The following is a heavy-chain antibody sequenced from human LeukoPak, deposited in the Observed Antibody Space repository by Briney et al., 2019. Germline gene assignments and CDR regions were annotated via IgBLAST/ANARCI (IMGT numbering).Heavy chain of an antibody. J-gene: IGHJ4*02. D-gene: IGHD3-16*01. CDR2: INPNSGGT. CDR3: ARDGHEDNGVMPPDY. V-gene: IGHV1-2*02. CDR1: VYTFTGYY. Sequence: GASVKVSCKASVYTFTGYYMHWVRQAPGQRLEWMGWINPNSGGTNYAQKFQGRVTMTRDTSIITAYMELSRLRSDDTAVYYCARDGHEDNGVMPPDYWGQGTLVTVSS.